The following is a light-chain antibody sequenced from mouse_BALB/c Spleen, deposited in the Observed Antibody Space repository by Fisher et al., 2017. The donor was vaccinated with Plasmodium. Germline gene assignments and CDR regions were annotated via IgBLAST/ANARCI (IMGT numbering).Light chain of an antibody. V-gene: IGKV1-135*01. CDR3: FQGSHVPLT. CDR1: QSLLDSDGKTY. CDR2: LVS. J-gene: IGKJ5*01. Sequence: DIVLTQSTLTLSVTIGQPASISCKSSQSLLDSDGKTYLNWLLQRPGQSPKRLISLVSKLDSGVPDRFSGSGSGTDFTLKISRVEAEDLGVYYCFQGSHVPLTFGVGTKLELK.